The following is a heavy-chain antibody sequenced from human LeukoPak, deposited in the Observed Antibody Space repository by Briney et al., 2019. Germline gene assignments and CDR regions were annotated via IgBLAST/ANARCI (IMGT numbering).Heavy chain of an antibody. Sequence: SDTLSLTCTVSGGSLGRSNTYWGWIRQTPGKGLEWLGTILHSGYTYNNPSLKSRVTMSVDSSKNQFSLSLSSVTAADTAVYFCARHRGGGGYHCMDVWGKGTTVIVSS. D-gene: IGHD2-21*01. CDR3: ARHRGGGGYHCMDV. J-gene: IGHJ6*03. CDR2: ILHSGYT. V-gene: IGHV4-39*01. CDR1: GGSLGRSNTY.